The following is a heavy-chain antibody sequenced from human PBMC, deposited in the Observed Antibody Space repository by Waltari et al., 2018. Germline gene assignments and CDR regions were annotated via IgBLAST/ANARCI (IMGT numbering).Heavy chain of an antibody. CDR2: IYTSGSI. CDR1: GGSISSYY. D-gene: IGHD3-16*01. Sequence: QVQLQESGPGLVKPSETLSLTCTVSGGSISSYYWSWIRQPAGKGLEWIGRIYTSGSINYNPSLKSRVIMSIDTSKNQFSLKLSSVTAADTAVYYCARVDKGGGSGYYYSMDVWGKGTTVTISS. V-gene: IGHV4-4*07. J-gene: IGHJ6*03. CDR3: ARVDKGGGSGYYYSMDV.